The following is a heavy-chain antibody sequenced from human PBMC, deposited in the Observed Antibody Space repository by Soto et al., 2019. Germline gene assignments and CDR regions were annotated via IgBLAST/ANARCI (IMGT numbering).Heavy chain of an antibody. CDR2: IYYSGST. Sequence: QVQLQESGPGLVKPSQTLSLTCTVSGGSISSGGYYWSWIRQHPGKGLEWIGYIYYSGSTYYNPSLKSRVTLPVHTSKNQFPLKLSAVTAADTAVYYCARVTRSDYGDSATDYWGQGTLVTVSS. J-gene: IGHJ4*02. CDR1: GGSISSGGYY. V-gene: IGHV4-31*03. D-gene: IGHD4-17*01. CDR3: ARVTRSDYGDSATDY.